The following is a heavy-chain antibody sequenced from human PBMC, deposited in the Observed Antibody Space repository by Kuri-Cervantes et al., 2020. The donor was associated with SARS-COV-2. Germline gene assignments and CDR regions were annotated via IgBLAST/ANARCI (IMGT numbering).Heavy chain of an antibody. CDR3: AKEELSDDFWSGYYGPRYYLDY. Sequence: GGSLRLSCAASGFTFSSYSMNWVRQAPGKGLEWVSSISSSSSYIYYADSVKGRFTISRDNAKNSLYLQMNSLRAEDTAVYYCAKEELSDDFWSGYYGPRYYLDYWGQGTLVTVSS. V-gene: IGHV3-21*01. CDR2: ISSSSSYI. J-gene: IGHJ4*02. D-gene: IGHD3-3*01. CDR1: GFTFSSYS.